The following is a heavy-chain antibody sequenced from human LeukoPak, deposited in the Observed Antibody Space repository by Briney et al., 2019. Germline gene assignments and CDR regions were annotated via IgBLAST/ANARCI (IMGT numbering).Heavy chain of an antibody. CDR3: ARYRDLRFVYY. V-gene: IGHV3-11*04. CDR1: GFTFSDYY. J-gene: IGHJ4*02. CDR2: ISGSGSTI. Sequence: GGSLRLSCAASGFTFSDYYMSWIRQAPGKGLEWVSYISGSGSTIYYADFVKGRFTISRDNAENSLYLQMNSLRAEDTAVYYCARYRDLRFVYYWGQGTLVTVSS. D-gene: IGHD3-3*01.